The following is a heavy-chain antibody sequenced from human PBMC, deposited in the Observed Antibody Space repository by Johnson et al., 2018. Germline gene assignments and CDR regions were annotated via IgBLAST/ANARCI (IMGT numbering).Heavy chain of an antibody. CDR1: GFTFSGSA. J-gene: IGHJ1*01. CDR3: TRSDYSGTYFS. CDR2: IRSKANSYAT. D-gene: IGHD1-26*01. V-gene: IGHV3-73*01. Sequence: EVQLVESGGGLVQPGGSLKLSCAASGFTFSGSAMHWVRQASGKGLEWVGRIRSKANSYATAYAASVKGRFTISRDDSKNTAYLQMNSLKTEDTAVYYCTRSDYSGTYFSWGQGTRVTVSS.